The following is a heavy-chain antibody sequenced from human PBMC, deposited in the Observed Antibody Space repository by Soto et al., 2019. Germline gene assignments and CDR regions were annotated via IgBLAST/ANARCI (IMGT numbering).Heavy chain of an antibody. J-gene: IGHJ4*02. D-gene: IGHD3-10*01. CDR3: ARDGYDGSGSPYPAY. CDR1: GGSMSEYF. CDR2: VYYLGST. Sequence: SETLSFTCTVSGGSMSEYFWSWIRQSPGKGLEWIGYVYYLGSTDYNPSLKSRVTISVDTSKRQFSLKLSSVTVADTAVYYCARDGYDGSGSPYPAYWGPGAQVTVSS. V-gene: IGHV4-59*01.